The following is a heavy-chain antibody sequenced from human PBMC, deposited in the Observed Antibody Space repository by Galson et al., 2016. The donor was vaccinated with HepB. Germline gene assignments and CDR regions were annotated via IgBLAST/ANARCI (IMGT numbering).Heavy chain of an antibody. CDR3: ARAPIEVDGMRHYYYGMDV. CDR2: ISSSSSYI. V-gene: IGHV3-21*01. CDR1: GFTFNSYT. J-gene: IGHJ6*02. Sequence: SLRLSCAASGFTFNSYTMHWVRQAPGKGLEWVAYISSSSSYIYYADSVKGRFTISRDNAKKSLYLQMNSLRAEDTAVYYCARAPIEVDGMRHYYYGMDVWGQGTTVTVSS. D-gene: IGHD6-13*01.